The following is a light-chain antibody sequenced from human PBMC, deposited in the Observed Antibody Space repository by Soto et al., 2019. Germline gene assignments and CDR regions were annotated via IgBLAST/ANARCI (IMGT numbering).Light chain of an antibody. V-gene: IGLV2-14*01. CDR3: NSYTSSGTLV. J-gene: IGLJ3*02. CDR1: SSDVGGYNY. Sequence: QSALTQPASVSGSPGQSITISCTGTSSDVGGYNYVSWYQQHPGKAPKLMIYEVSNRPSGVSNRFSGSKSGNTASLTISGLQAEDEGDYYCNSYTSSGTLVFGGGTKLTVL. CDR2: EVS.